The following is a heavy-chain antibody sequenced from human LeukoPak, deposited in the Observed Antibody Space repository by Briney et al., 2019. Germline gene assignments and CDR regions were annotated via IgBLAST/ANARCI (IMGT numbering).Heavy chain of an antibody. V-gene: IGHV4-39*01. CDR1: GGSISSRSYY. J-gene: IGHJ3*02. Sequence: SETLSLTCTVSGGSISSRSYYWGWIRQPPGKGLEWIGCIYNSGSTYYNPSLKSRVTISVDTSKNQCSRKLSSVTAADTAVYYCAVAAVDDAFDIWGQGTMVTVSS. D-gene: IGHD6-19*01. CDR3: AVAAVDDAFDI. CDR2: IYNSGST.